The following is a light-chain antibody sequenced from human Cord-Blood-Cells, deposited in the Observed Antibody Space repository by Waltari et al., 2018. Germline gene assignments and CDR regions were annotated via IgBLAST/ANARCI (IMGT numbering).Light chain of an antibody. Sequence: DIQMTQYPSSLSASVGDRVTITCRASQSISSYLNWYQQKPGKAPKLLIYAASSLQSGVPSRFSGSGSATDFTLTISSLQPEDCATYYCQQSYSTPITFGQGTRLEIK. CDR2: AAS. J-gene: IGKJ5*01. V-gene: IGKV1-39*01. CDR1: QSISSY. CDR3: QQSYSTPIT.